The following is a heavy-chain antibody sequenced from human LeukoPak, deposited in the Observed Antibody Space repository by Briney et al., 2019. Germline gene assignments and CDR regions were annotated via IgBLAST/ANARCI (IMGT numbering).Heavy chain of an antibody. J-gene: IGHJ4*02. D-gene: IGHD3-22*01. CDR1: GFTFSSYG. Sequence: PGGSLRLSCAASGFTFSSYGMPWVRQAPGKGREWVAVIWYDGSNKYYADSVKGRFTISRDNSKNTLYLQMNSLRAEDTAVYYCARDGLYESSGSDYWGQGTLVTVSS. CDR3: ARDGLYESSGSDY. V-gene: IGHV3-33*01. CDR2: IWYDGSNK.